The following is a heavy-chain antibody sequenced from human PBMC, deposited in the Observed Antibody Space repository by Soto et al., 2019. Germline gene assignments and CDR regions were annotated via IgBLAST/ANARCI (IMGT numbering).Heavy chain of an antibody. CDR3: ARVVGYYYDSSGYYYFGYYFDY. J-gene: IGHJ4*02. CDR1: GDSISSFY. CDR2: ISYSGST. V-gene: IGHV4-59*01. Sequence: SETLSLTCTVSGDSISSFYWSWIRQPPGKGLEWIGYISYSGSTNYNPSLKSRVTISVDTSKNQFSLKLSSVTAADTAVYYCARVVGYYYDSSGYYYFGYYFDYWGQGTLVTVSS. D-gene: IGHD3-22*01.